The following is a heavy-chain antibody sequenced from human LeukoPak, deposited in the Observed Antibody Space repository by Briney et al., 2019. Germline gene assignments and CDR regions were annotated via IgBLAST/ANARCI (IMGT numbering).Heavy chain of an antibody. V-gene: IGHV3-23*01. CDR1: GFTFSSHA. J-gene: IGHJ4*02. CDR2: ISSGGGTT. D-gene: IGHD3-10*01. CDR3: AKDRSGSGYFDY. Sequence: GGSLRLSCAASGFTFSSHAMSWVRQAPGKGLEWVSRISSGGGTTDYTDSVKGRFTISRDTSKNTLYLQMNSLRAEDTGVYYCAKDRSGSGYFDYWGQGTLVTVSS.